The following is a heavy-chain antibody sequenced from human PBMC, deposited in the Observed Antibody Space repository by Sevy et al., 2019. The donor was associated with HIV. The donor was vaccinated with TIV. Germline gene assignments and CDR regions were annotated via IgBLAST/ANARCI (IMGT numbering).Heavy chain of an antibody. D-gene: IGHD1-26*01. CDR2: IYHSGST. CDR3: AKWELLRKNAFDI. J-gene: IGHJ3*02. CDR1: GYSISSGYY. Sequence: SETLSLTCAVSGYSISSGYYWGWIRQPPGKGLEWIGSIYHSGSTYYNTSLKSRVTISVDTSKNQFSLKLSSVTAADTAVYYCAKWELLRKNAFDIWGQGTMVTVSS. V-gene: IGHV4-38-2*01.